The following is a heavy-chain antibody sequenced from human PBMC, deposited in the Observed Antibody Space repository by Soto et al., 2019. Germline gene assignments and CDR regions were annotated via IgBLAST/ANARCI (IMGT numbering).Heavy chain of an antibody. CDR2: INAGNGNT. Sequence: ASVKVSCKASGYTFNSHAIHWVRQAPGQRPEWLGWINAGNGNTYYSEKFEGRVTFTRDTAATTVNMELTSLTSEDTAIYYCGRDQSGIGYYLDGFEPWGQGTLVTV. J-gene: IGHJ5*02. V-gene: IGHV1-3*01. CDR1: GYTFNSHA. D-gene: IGHD1-26*01. CDR3: GRDQSGIGYYLDGFEP.